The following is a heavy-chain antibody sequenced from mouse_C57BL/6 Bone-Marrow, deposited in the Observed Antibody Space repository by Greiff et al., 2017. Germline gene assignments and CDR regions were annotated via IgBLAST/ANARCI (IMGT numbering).Heavy chain of an antibody. CDR1: GFSFNTYA. D-gene: IGHD2-4*01. Sequence: EVKLQESGGGLVQPKGSLKLSCAASGFSFNTYAMNWVRQAPGKGLEWVARIRSKSNNYATYYADSVKDRFTISRDDSESMLYLQMNNLKTEDTAMYYCVRPRYDYDGFYAMDYWGQGTSVTVSS. J-gene: IGHJ4*01. CDR2: IRSKSNNYAT. CDR3: VRPRYDYDGFYAMDY. V-gene: IGHV10-1*01.